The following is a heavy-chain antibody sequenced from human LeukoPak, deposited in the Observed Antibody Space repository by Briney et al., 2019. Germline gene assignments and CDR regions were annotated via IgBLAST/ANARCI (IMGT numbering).Heavy chain of an antibody. Sequence: PSETLSLTCTVSGGSINTYYWNWIRQPPGKGLEWIGYISYRGSANYNPSLKSRVTISIDTSKNQFSLKLSSVTAADTAVYYCARDSGSHYYGMDVWGQGATVTASS. V-gene: IGHV4-59*01. D-gene: IGHD6-25*01. CDR2: ISYRGSA. CDR3: ARDSGSHYYGMDV. CDR1: GGSINTYY. J-gene: IGHJ6*02.